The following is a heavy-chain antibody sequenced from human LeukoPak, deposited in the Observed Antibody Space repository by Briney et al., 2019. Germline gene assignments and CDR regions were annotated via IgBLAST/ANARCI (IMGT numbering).Heavy chain of an antibody. D-gene: IGHD3-9*01. CDR1: GGSISSSSYY. J-gene: IGHJ3*02. V-gene: IGHV4-39*01. CDR2: IYHSGST. Sequence: PSETLSLTCTVSGGSISSSSYYWGWIRQPPGKGLEWIGSIYHSGSTYYNPSLKSRVTISVDTSKNQFSLKLSSVTAADTAVYYCASIGSRYFDSDAFDIWGQGTMVTVSS. CDR3: ASIGSRYFDSDAFDI.